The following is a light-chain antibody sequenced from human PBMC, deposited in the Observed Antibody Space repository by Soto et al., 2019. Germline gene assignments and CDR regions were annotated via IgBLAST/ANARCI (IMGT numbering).Light chain of an antibody. CDR1: QDVSTN. J-gene: IGKJ2*03. V-gene: IGKV3-15*01. CDR3: QHYNNWPPYS. CDR2: GAS. Sequence: ETVMTQSPDTLSVSPGESATVSCRASQDVSTNLAWFHQKPGQTPRLVLYGASKRATGIPARFSGSGSGRHFTLTISSLQSEDFGVYYCQHYNNWPPYSFGQGTKVEIK.